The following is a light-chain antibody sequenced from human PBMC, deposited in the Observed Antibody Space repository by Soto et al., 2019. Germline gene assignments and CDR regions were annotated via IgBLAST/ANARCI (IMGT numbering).Light chain of an antibody. CDR1: QSVSSSY. CDR3: QQRSNWPQT. CDR2: ESS. Sequence: EIVVTQSPGTLSLSPGERATLSCRASQSVSSSYLAWYQQKPGQAPRLLRYESSNRATGSAAMFSGSGSGTDFTLTISSLEPEDFAVYYCQQRSNWPQTFGQGTKVDIK. J-gene: IGKJ1*01. V-gene: IGKV3D-20*02.